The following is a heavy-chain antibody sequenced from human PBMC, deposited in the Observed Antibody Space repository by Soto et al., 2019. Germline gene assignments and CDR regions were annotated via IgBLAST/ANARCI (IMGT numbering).Heavy chain of an antibody. CDR2: ISYDGSNK. V-gene: IGHV3-30*18. J-gene: IGHJ5*02. Sequence: QVQLVESGGGVVQPGRSLRLSCAASGFTFSSYGMHWVRQAPGKGLEWVAVISYDGSNKYYADSVKGRFTISRDNSKNTLYLQMNSLRAEDTAVYYCAKDRGGVAAISWFDPWGQGTLVTVSS. CDR3: AKDRGGVAAISWFDP. D-gene: IGHD2-15*01. CDR1: GFTFSSYG.